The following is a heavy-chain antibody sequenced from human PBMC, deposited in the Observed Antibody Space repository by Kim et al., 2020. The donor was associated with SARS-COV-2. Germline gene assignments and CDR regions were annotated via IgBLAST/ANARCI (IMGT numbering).Heavy chain of an antibody. CDR1: GGSISSYY. D-gene: IGHD3-9*01. V-gene: IGHV4-59*13. CDR3: ARDKGRYFDHSTVYYYGMDV. CDR2: IYYSGST. Sequence: SETLSLTCTVSGGSISSYYWSWIRQPPGKGLEWIGYIYYSGSTNYNPSLKSRVTISVDTSKNQFSLKLSSVTAADTAVYYCARDKGRYFDHSTVYYYGMDVWGQGTTITVSS. J-gene: IGHJ6*02.